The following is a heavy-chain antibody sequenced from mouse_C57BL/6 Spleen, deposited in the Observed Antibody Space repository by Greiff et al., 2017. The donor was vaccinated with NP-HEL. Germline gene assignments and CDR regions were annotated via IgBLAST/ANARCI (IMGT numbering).Heavy chain of an antibody. V-gene: IGHV5-9*01. D-gene: IGHD1-1*01. Sequence: EVQVVESGGGLVKPGGSLKLSCAASGFTFSSYTMSWVRQTPEKRLEWVATISGGGGNTYYPDSVKGRFTISRDNAKNTLYLQMSSLRSEDTALYYCARRPYGSSYGYFDVWGTGTTVTVSS. J-gene: IGHJ1*03. CDR2: ISGGGGNT. CDR1: GFTFSSYT. CDR3: ARRPYGSSYGYFDV.